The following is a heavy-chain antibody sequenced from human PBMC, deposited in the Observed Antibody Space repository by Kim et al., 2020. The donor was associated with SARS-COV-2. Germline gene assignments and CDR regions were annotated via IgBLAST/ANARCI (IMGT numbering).Heavy chain of an antibody. CDR2: VSTTGTT. Sequence: SETLSLTCTVSGGSISAYWSWSRQFPGKGLEWIGYVSTTGTTLYNPSVKSRLTISVDTSKNQFFLTLHSVTTADTAIYYCARGGQYTTTFDSWGQGTLVTVSS. CDR3: ARGGQYTTTFDS. D-gene: IGHD2-2*02. J-gene: IGHJ4*02. V-gene: IGHV4-59*01. CDR1: GGSISAY.